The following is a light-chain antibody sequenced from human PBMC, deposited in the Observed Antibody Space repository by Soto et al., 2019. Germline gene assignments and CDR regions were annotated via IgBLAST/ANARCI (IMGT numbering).Light chain of an antibody. CDR3: QQTYNVPRT. V-gene: IGKV1-39*01. J-gene: IGKJ1*01. Sequence: DIQMTQSPSSLSASVGDRVTITCRASENIPGYLNWFQQKPGKAPNLLIYVASSLQSGVPSRLSGSGSGTDFTLTISNLQPEDFATYYCQQTYNVPRTFGQGTKVEIK. CDR1: ENIPGY. CDR2: VAS.